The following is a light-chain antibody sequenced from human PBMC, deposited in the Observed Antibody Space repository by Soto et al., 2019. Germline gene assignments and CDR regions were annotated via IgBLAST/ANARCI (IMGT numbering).Light chain of an antibody. J-gene: IGKJ1*01. CDR3: QQYNNGPPAT. Sequence: EIVMTQSPATLSASPGERVTLSCRASQSISNNLAWYQQKPGQAPRLLIFGASTRATGFPARFSGSGSGTDLTLTISSLQSEDFAVYYCQQYNNGPPATFGQGTKVEIK. V-gene: IGKV3-15*01. CDR2: GAS. CDR1: QSISNN.